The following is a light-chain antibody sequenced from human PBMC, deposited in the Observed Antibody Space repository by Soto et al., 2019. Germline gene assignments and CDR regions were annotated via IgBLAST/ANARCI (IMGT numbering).Light chain of an antibody. J-gene: IGKJ4*02. V-gene: IGKV3-11*01. CDR1: QSISTN. Sequence: EIVLTQSPATLSLSPGERATLSCRASQSISTNLAWYQQKRGQAPRLLIYDASNRGTGIPARYSGSWSVTDVAVTLSALVQVDDAVSCSQQRRTGASLTFG. CDR3: QQRRTGASLT. CDR2: DAS.